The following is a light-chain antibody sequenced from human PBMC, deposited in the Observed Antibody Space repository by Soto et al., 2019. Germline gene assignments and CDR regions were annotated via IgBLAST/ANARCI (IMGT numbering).Light chain of an antibody. J-gene: IGKJ2*01. CDR1: QRVSSSY. CDR3: QQYGSSPYT. CDR2: GAS. Sequence: EIVLPQSPGTLSLSPGERATLSCRASQRVSSSYLAWYQQKPGQATRLLIYGASSRATGIPDRFSGSESRTDYTLTISRLEPEDFAVDYCQQYGSSPYTLGQGTKLEI. V-gene: IGKV3-20*01.